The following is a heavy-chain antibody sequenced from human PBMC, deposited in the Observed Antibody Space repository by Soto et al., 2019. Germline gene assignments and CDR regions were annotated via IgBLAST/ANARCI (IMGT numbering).Heavy chain of an antibody. J-gene: IGHJ4*02. CDR1: TGSIISYH. D-gene: IGHD3-22*01. CDR3: ARGPGDSSGYYGGYFDY. Sequence: PSETLYLTCTVSTGSIISYHWGCIRQPPGEGVEWIGYIYYSGSTNYNPSLKSRVTISVDTSKNQFSLKLSSVTAADTAVYYCARGPGDSSGYYGGYFDYWGQGTLVTVSS. V-gene: IGHV4-59*01. CDR2: IYYSGST.